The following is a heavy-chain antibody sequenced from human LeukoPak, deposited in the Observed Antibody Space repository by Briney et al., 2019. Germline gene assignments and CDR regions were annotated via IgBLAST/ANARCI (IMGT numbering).Heavy chain of an antibody. J-gene: IGHJ4*02. CDR3: ARDRGSGWYKYYFDY. D-gene: IGHD6-19*01. Sequence: GASVTVSCTASGYTFTSYYMHWVRQAPGQGLEWMGIINPSGGSTSYAQKFQGRVTMTRDTSTSTVYMELSSLRSEDTAVYYCARDRGSGWYKYYFDYWGQGTLVTVSS. V-gene: IGHV1-46*01. CDR2: INPSGGST. CDR1: GYTFTSYY.